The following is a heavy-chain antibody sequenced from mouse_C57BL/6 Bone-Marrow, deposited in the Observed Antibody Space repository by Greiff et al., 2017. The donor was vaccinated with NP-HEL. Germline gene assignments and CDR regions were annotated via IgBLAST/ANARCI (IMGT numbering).Heavy chain of an antibody. D-gene: IGHD2-1*01. CDR1: GFTFTDYY. V-gene: IGHV7-3*01. CDR2: IRNKANGYTT. Sequence: EVMLVESGGGLVQPGGSLSLSCAASGFTFTDYYMSWVRQPPGKALEWLGFIRNKANGYTTEYSASVKGRFTISRDNSQSILYVQMNALRAEDSATYYCARSPYGNYPNWGQGTLVTVSA. CDR3: ARSPYGNYPN. J-gene: IGHJ3*01.